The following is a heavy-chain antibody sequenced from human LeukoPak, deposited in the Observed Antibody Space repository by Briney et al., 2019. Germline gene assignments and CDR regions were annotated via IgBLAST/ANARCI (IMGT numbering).Heavy chain of an antibody. CDR3: ARHRYYDRPGDV. Sequence: SETLSLTCTVSGGSISSYYWSWIRQTPGKGLEWIGYIYYSGSTNYNPSLKSRVTISVDTSKNQFSLKLSSVTAAATAVYYCARHRYYDRPGDVWGKGTTVTVSS. D-gene: IGHD3-22*01. V-gene: IGHV4-59*08. J-gene: IGHJ6*04. CDR1: GGSISSYY. CDR2: IYYSGST.